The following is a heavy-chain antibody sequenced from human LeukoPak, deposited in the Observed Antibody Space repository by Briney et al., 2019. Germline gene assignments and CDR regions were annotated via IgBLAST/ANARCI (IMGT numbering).Heavy chain of an antibody. Sequence: GGSLRLSCAASGFTFSSYAMHWVRQAPGKGLEWVAVISYDGSNKYYADSAKGRFTISRDNSKNTLYLQMNSLRAEDTAVYYCAKDLSRVVVVTPFDYWGQGTLVTVSS. CDR1: GFTFSSYA. D-gene: IGHD3-22*01. J-gene: IGHJ4*02. CDR3: AKDLSRVVVVTPFDY. V-gene: IGHV3-30*04. CDR2: ISYDGSNK.